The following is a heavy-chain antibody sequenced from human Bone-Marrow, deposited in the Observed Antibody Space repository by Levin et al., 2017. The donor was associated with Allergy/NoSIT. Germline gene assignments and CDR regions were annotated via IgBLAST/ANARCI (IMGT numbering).Heavy chain of an antibody. CDR1: GFTFSSYS. CDR3: ARSGVYYYDSSGYYTSNFDY. D-gene: IGHD3-22*01. V-gene: IGHV3-48*02. CDR2: ISSSSSTI. Sequence: GESLKISCAASGFTFSSYSMNWVRQAPGKGLEWVSYISSSSSTIYYADSVKGRFTISRDNAKNSLYLQMNSLRDEDTAVYYCARSGVYYYDSSGYYTSNFDYWGQGTLVTVSS. J-gene: IGHJ4*02.